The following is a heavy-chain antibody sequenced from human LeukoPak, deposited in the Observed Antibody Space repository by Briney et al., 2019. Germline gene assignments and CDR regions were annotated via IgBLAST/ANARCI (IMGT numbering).Heavy chain of an antibody. CDR1: GYTFTGYY. Sequence: ASVKISCKASGYTFTGYYMHWVRQAPGQGVEWMGWINPNSGGTNYAQKFQGRVTLTRDTSISTAYMELSSLRSEDTAVYYCARGRRAARLSGYYMDVWGKGTTVTVSS. V-gene: IGHV1-2*02. CDR3: ARGRRAARLSGYYMDV. CDR2: INPNSGGT. J-gene: IGHJ6*03. D-gene: IGHD6-6*01.